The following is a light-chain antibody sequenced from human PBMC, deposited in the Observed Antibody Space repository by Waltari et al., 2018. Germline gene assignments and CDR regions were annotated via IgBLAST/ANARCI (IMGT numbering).Light chain of an antibody. CDR1: QSISGY. V-gene: IGKV1-39*01. J-gene: IGKJ4*01. CDR3: QQSYIMPLT. CDR2: AAS. Sequence: DIQMTQSPSSLSASVGDRVTNTCRASQSISGYLNWYQQKPGKAPSLLIFAASSLQSGAPPRFSGSGSGTDFTLTISNLQPEDYATYYCQQSYIMPLTFGGGTKVEIK.